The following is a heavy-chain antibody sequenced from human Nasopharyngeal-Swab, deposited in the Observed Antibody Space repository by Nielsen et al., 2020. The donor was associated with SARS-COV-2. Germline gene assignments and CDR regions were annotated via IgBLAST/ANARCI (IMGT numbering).Heavy chain of an antibody. CDR1: GFRDYS. CDR3: AKDRDSGDDSDDYYHYYGMDV. Sequence: GESLKISCVDSGFRDYSMNWVRQAPGKGLEWVSSISSSSSDIYYADSVKGRFTISRDNSKNTVNLQMNSLRAEDTAIYYCAKDRDSGDDSDDYYHYYGMDVWGQGTTVTVSS. J-gene: IGHJ6*02. V-gene: IGHV3-21*04. D-gene: IGHD5-12*01. CDR2: ISSSSSDI.